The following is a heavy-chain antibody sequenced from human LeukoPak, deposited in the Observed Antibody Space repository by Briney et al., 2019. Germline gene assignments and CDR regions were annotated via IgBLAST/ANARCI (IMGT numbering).Heavy chain of an antibody. CDR1: GGSISSGDYY. CDR3: ARTLTIFGVVIFDY. Sequence: PSETLSLTCTVSGGSISSGDYYWSWIRQPPGKGLEWIGYIYYSGSTYYNPSLKSRVTISVDTSKNQFSLKLSSVTAADTAVYYCARTLTIFGVVIFDYWGQGTLVTVSS. D-gene: IGHD3-3*01. V-gene: IGHV4-30-4*08. J-gene: IGHJ4*02. CDR2: IYYSGST.